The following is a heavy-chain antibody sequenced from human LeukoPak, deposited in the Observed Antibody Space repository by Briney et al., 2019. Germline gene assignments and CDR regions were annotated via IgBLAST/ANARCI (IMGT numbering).Heavy chain of an antibody. J-gene: IGHJ4*02. CDR3: ARVHSSGWYEY. CDR2: INTSGGST. D-gene: IGHD6-19*01. Sequence: ASVKVSCKASGYTFTSYYMHWGLQAPGQGLECVGIINTSGGSTSYAQKFQGRVTMPRDTSTSTVYMEMSSLRSEDTAVYYCARVHSSGWYEYWGQGNLVTVSS. CDR1: GYTFTSYY. V-gene: IGHV1-46*01.